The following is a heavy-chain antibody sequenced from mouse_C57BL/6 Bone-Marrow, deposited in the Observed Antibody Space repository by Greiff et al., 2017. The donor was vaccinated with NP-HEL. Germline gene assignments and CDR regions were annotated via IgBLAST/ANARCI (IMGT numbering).Heavy chain of an antibody. CDR3: ARLIVATDFDY. Sequence: EVKLVESGPVLVKPGASVKMSCKASGYTFTDYYMNWVKQSHGKSLEWIGVINPYNGGTSYNQKFKGKATLTVDKSSSTAYMELNSLTSEDSAVYYCARLIVATDFDYWGQGTTLTVSS. J-gene: IGHJ2*01. D-gene: IGHD1-1*01. V-gene: IGHV1-19*01. CDR2: INPYNGGT. CDR1: GYTFTDYY.